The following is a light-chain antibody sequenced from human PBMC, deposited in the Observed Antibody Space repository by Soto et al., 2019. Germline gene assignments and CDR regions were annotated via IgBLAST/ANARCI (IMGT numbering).Light chain of an antibody. Sequence: EIVLTQSPATVSLSPGERATLSCRASQSVSSYLAWYQQKPGQAPRLLIYDASNRATGTPARISGSGSGTDFTLTISSLEPEDFAVYYCQQRSNWPRTFGQGTKVDI. J-gene: IGKJ1*01. CDR1: QSVSSY. CDR3: QQRSNWPRT. V-gene: IGKV3-11*01. CDR2: DAS.